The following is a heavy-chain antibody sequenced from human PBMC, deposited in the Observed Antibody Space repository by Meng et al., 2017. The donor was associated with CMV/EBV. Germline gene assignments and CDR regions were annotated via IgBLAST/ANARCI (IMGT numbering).Heavy chain of an antibody. D-gene: IGHD2-2*01. CDR3: ARDGSKYQLLKDYYYYGMDV. V-gene: IGHV1-69*05. CDR2: IIPIFGTA. Sequence: SVKVSCKASGGTFSSYAISWVRQAPGQGLEWMGGIIPIFGTANYAQKFQGRVTITTDESTSTAYMELSSLRSEDTAVHYCARDGSKYQLLKDYYYYGMDVWGQGTTVTVSS. J-gene: IGHJ6*02. CDR1: GGTFSSYA.